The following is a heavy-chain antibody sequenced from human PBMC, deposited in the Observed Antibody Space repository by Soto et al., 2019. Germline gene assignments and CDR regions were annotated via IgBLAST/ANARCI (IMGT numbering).Heavy chain of an antibody. D-gene: IGHD6-19*01. Sequence: SETLSLTCTVSGGSISSYYWSWIRQPPGKGLEWIGYIYYGGSTNYNPSLKSRVTISVDTSKNQFSLKLSSVTAADTAVYYCAVDTDSSGWPNDYWGQGTLVTV. CDR2: IYYGGST. CDR1: GGSISSYY. CDR3: AVDTDSSGWPNDY. J-gene: IGHJ4*02. V-gene: IGHV4-59*01.